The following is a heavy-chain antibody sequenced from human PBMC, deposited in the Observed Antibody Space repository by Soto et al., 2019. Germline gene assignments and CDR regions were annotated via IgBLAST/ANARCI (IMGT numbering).Heavy chain of an antibody. D-gene: IGHD7-27*01. Sequence: QVQLQESGPGLVKPSQTLSLTCTVSGGSITSDYSCWSWIRQPPGEGLEWIGHIFDSGTTYTNPSLRSQVAISLDTSKIHFSLTLSSVTAADTAVYYCARGPSGDKVHYWGQGALVTVSS. CDR3: ARGPSGDKVHY. CDR2: IFDSGTT. V-gene: IGHV4-30-4*01. J-gene: IGHJ4*02. CDR1: GGSITSDYSC.